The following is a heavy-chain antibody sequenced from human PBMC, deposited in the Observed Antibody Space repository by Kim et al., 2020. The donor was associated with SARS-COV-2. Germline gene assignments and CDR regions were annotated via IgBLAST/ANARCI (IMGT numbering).Heavy chain of an antibody. CDR3: AKDGHTIFGVVIPYYYYYMDV. V-gene: IGHV3-23*01. D-gene: IGHD3-3*01. J-gene: IGHJ6*03. Sequence: GGSLRLSCAASGFTFSSYAMSWVRQAPGKGLEWVSAISGSGGSTYYADSVKGRFTISRDNSKNTLYLQMNSLRAEDTAVYYCAKDGHTIFGVVIPYYYYYMDVWGKGTTVTVSS. CDR1: GFTFSSYA. CDR2: ISGSGGST.